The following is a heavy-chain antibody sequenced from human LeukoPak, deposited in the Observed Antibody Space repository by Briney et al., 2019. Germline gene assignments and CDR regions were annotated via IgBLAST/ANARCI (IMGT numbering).Heavy chain of an antibody. D-gene: IGHD2-15*01. CDR1: GGTFSSYA. CDR2: IIPILGIA. Sequence: GASVKVSCKASGGTFSSYAISLVRQAPGQGLEWMGRIIPILGIANYAQKFQGRVTITADKSTSTAYMELSSLRSEDTAVYYCARGLALGYCSGGSCYAYDVWGKGTTVTVSS. J-gene: IGHJ6*04. V-gene: IGHV1-69*04. CDR3: ARGLALGYCSGGSCYAYDV.